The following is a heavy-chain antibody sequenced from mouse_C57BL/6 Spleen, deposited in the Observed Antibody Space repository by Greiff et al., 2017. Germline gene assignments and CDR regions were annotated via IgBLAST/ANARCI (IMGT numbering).Heavy chain of an antibody. D-gene: IGHD1-1*01. V-gene: IGHV1-18*01. Sequence: DVKLQESGPELVKPGASVKIPCKASGYTFTDYNMDWVKQSHGKSLEWIGDINPNNGGTIYNQKFKGKATLTVDKSSSTAYMELRSLTSEDTAVYYCARWAPVVGNFDYWGQGTTLTVSS. CDR2: INPNNGGT. J-gene: IGHJ2*01. CDR1: GYTFTDYN. CDR3: ARWAPVVGNFDY.